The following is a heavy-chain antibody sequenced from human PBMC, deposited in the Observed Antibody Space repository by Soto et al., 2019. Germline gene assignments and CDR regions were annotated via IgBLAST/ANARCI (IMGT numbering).Heavy chain of an antibody. CDR2: IIPIFGTA. CDR3: ARGPYYYDSSGSFDY. D-gene: IGHD3-22*01. CDR1: GGTFSSYA. Sequence: SVKVSCKASGGTFSSYAISWVRQAPGQGLEWMGGIIPIFGTANYAQKFQGRVTITADESTSTAYMELSSLRSEDTAVYYCARGPYYYDSSGSFDYWGQGTLVTVSS. J-gene: IGHJ4*02. V-gene: IGHV1-69*13.